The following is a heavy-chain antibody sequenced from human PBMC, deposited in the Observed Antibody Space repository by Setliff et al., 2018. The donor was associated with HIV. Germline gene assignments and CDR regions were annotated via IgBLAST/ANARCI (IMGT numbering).Heavy chain of an antibody. D-gene: IGHD1-26*01. CDR1: GFTFSSYS. V-gene: IGHV3-48*01. CDR2: ISSSSSTI. Sequence: LTCAASGFTFSSYSMNWVRQAPGKGLEWVSYISSSSSTIYYADSVKGRFTISRDNAKNSLYLQMNSLRAEDTAVYYCARVSELLAYYMDVWGKGTTVTVSS. J-gene: IGHJ6*03. CDR3: ARVSELLAYYMDV.